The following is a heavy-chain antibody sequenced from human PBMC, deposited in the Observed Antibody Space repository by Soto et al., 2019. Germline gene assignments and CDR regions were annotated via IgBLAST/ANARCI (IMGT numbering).Heavy chain of an antibody. CDR2: INDSGSI. J-gene: IGHJ6*02. D-gene: IGHD3-3*01. Sequence: LSLTCGVYGGSLSDYYWSWIRQPPGRGLEWIGEINDSGSINYSPSLKSRLTISLDTSRNRFSLKLSSVTAADTAVYFCARAKMLRSLEWFPGGYGLDVWGQGTTVTVSS. CDR1: GGSLSDYY. CDR3: ARAKMLRSLEWFPGGYGLDV. V-gene: IGHV4-34*01.